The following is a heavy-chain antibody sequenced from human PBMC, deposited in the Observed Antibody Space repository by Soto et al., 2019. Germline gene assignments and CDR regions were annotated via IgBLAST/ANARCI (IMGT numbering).Heavy chain of an antibody. CDR1: GFTFSGYP. CDR2: ISFDGSNE. Sequence: QVQLVESGGGVVQPGRSLRVSCAASGFTFSGYPVHGVRQAPVKGLEWVAIISFDGSNEYYADSVKGRFSISRDISKNTLYLQMNSLRPEDTAIYHCARGRGSYSLDYWGQGTLVTVSS. D-gene: IGHD1-26*01. J-gene: IGHJ4*02. V-gene: IGHV3-30-3*01. CDR3: ARGRGSYSLDY.